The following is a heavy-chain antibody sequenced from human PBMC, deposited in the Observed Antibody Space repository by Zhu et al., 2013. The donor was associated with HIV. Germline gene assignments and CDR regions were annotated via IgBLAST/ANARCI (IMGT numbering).Heavy chain of an antibody. V-gene: IGHV1-69*06. J-gene: IGHJ6*02. CDR1: GGTFSSFA. Sequence: QVQLVQSGAEVKKPGSSVKVSCKASGGTFSSFAISWVRQVPGQGLEWMGRIIPIFGTANYAQKFQGRVTITADKSTSTAYMELSSLRSEDTAVYYCARFEGYSNAYYYGMDVWGQGTTVTVSS. D-gene: IGHD5-18*01. CDR3: ARFEGYSNAYYYGMDV. CDR2: IIPIFGTA.